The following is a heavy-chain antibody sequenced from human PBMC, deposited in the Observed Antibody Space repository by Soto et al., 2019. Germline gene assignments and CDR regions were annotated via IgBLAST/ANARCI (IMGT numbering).Heavy chain of an antibody. CDR2: ISGSGGST. V-gene: IGHV3-23*01. CDR1: GFTFSSYA. Sequence: GGSLRLSCAASGFTFSSYAMSWVRQAPGKGLEWVSAISGSGGSTYYADSVKGRFTISRDNSKNTLYLQMNSLRAEDTAVYYCARDLSSSWYSWFDPWGQGTLVTVSS. D-gene: IGHD6-13*01. CDR3: ARDLSSSWYSWFDP. J-gene: IGHJ5*02.